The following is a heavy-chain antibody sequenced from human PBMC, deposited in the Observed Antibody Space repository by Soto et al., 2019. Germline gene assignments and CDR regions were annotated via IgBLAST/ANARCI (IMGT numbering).Heavy chain of an antibody. CDR3: ATTAIAAAGDY. D-gene: IGHD6-13*01. CDR1: GLTFSSNS. Sequence: GGSLRLSCAASGLTFSSNSITWVGQAPGKGLEWVSSISSSSSYIYYADSVKGRFTISRDNAKNSLYLQMNSLRAEDTAVYYCATTAIAAAGDYWGQGTLVTVSS. CDR2: ISSSSSYI. J-gene: IGHJ4*02. V-gene: IGHV3-21*01.